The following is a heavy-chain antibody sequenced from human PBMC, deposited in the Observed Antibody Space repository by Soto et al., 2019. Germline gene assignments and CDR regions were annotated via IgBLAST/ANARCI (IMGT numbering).Heavy chain of an antibody. D-gene: IGHD6-19*01. CDR2: ISDGGSNK. V-gene: IGHV3-30-3*01. J-gene: IGHJ4*02. Sequence: PGGSLRLTCAASGFTFSSYAMHWVRQAPGKGLEWVAVISDGGSNKYYADSVKGRFTISRDNSKNTLYLQVNSLRAEDTAVYYCARRSSGWYFDYWGQGTLVTVSS. CDR1: GFTFSSYA. CDR3: ARRSSGWYFDY.